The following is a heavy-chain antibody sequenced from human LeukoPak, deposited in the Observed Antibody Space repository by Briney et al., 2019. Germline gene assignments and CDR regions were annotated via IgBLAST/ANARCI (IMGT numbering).Heavy chain of an antibody. CDR3: APGGYGSGSYYFQH. CDR2: ISSSSSYI. Sequence: GGSLRLSCAASGFTFSSYSMNWVRQAPGKGLEWVLSISSSSSYIYYADSVKGRFTISRDNAKNSLYLQMNSLRAEDTAVYYCAPGGYGSGSYYFQHWGQGTLVTVSS. J-gene: IGHJ1*01. CDR1: GFTFSSYS. D-gene: IGHD3-10*01. V-gene: IGHV3-21*01.